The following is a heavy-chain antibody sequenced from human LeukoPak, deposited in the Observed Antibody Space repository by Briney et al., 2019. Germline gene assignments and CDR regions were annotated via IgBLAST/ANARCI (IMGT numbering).Heavy chain of an antibody. CDR1: GYTFTGYY. J-gene: IGHJ6*03. V-gene: IGHV1-2*02. CDR2: VNPKTGGT. D-gene: IGHD2-2*01. CDR3: ARGIGGYCISTSCYYYYYMDV. Sequence: ASVKVSCKASGYTFTGYYIHWVRQAPGQGLEWMGWVNPKTGGTNYAQNFQGRVTMTRDTSISTVYMEMSRLRSDDTTVYYCARGIGGYCISTSCYYYYYMDVWGKGTTVTVSS.